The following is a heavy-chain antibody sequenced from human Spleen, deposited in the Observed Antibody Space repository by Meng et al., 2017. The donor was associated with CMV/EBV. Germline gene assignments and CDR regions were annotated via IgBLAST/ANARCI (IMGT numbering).Heavy chain of an antibody. CDR1: GGSFSGYS. CDR3: ASGLTIFGPYGP. D-gene: IGHD3-3*01. J-gene: IGHJ5*02. V-gene: IGHV4-34*01. Sequence: QLRLPRRGAVPFTPSATLSLPCAVFGGSFSGYSWSWIRPPPGQGLEWIGEINHSGSSNVNPSLKSRVSISVDTSKNQFSLKLSSVAAADTAVYYCASGLTIFGPYGPWGQGTLVTVSS. CDR2: INHSGSS.